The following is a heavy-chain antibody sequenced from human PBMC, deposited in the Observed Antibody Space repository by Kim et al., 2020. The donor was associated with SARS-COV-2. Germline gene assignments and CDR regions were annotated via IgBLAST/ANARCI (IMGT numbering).Heavy chain of an antibody. D-gene: IGHD2-2*01. V-gene: IGHV3-48*04. CDR3: ARDLKYAFDY. J-gene: IGHJ4*02. Sequence: GGSLRLSCAASGFTFSSFSMNWVRLSPGKGLEWISYISAGCNIIDYADSVEGRFTISRDDAKNSLYLQMNSLRGEDTAIYYCARDLKYAFDYWGQGTLVTVSS. CDR2: ISAGCNII. CDR1: GFTFSSFS.